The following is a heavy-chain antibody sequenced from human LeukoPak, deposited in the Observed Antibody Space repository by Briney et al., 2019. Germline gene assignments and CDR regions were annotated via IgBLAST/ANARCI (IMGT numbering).Heavy chain of an antibody. CDR1: GYTFTSYY. CDR3: ARDRRIAGATYYFDY. V-gene: IGHV1-46*01. CDR2: INPSGGST. Sequence: ASVKVSCKASGYTFTSYYMHWVRQAPGQGLEWMGIINPSGGSTSYAQKFQGRVTMTRDMSTSTVYMELSSLRSEDTAVYYCARDRRIAGATYYFDYWGQGTLVTVSS. J-gene: IGHJ4*02. D-gene: IGHD1-26*01.